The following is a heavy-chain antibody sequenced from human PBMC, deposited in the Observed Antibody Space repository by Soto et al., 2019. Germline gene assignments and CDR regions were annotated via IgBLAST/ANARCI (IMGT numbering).Heavy chain of an antibody. J-gene: IGHJ5*02. CDR2: ISSYNGNT. D-gene: IGHD4-17*01. CDR1: GYTFTSYG. V-gene: IGHV1-18*01. Sequence: QVQLVQSGAEVKKPGASVKVSCKASGYTFTSYGVSWVRQAPGQGLEWMGWISSYNGNTNYPQKFQGRVTMTTDPSTSTAYMELRSLISDDTAVYYCAGDSSTVSPNWLDPWGQGTLVTVSS. CDR3: AGDSSTVSPNWLDP.